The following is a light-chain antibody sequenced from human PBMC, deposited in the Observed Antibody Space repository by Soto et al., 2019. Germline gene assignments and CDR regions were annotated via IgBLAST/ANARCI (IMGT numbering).Light chain of an antibody. CDR3: AAWDDSLNGRV. CDR2: SGN. V-gene: IGLV1-44*01. J-gene: IGLJ1*01. CDR1: SSNIRSNT. Sequence: QSVLTQPPSASGTPGQRVTISCSGSSSNIRSNTVNWYQHLPGTAPKLLIYSGNQRPSGVPDRFSGSKSGTSASLAISGLQSEDEADYYCAAWDDSLNGRVFGTGT.